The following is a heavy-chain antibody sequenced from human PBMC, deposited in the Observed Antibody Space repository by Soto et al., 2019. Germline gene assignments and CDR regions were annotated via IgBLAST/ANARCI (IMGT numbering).Heavy chain of an antibody. CDR3: ARVSDSGSYFTFDY. CDR1: GGSINSGAYY. Sequence: QVQLQESGPGLVKPSQTLSLTCTVSGGSINSGAYYWNWIRQHPGKGLEWIGYIYYSGSTYYNPSLKSRITISVDTSKNHFSMTLTAVTAADTAVYYCARVSDSGSYFTFDYWGQGTLVTVSS. D-gene: IGHD1-26*01. CDR2: IYYSGST. V-gene: IGHV4-31*03. J-gene: IGHJ4*02.